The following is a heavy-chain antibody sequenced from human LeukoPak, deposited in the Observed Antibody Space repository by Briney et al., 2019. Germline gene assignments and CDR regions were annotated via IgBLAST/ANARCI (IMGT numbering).Heavy chain of an antibody. Sequence: SETLSLTCTVSGGSISSYYWSWIRQPAGKGLEWIGRIYTSGSTNYNPSLKSRVTMSVDTSKNQFSLKLSSVTAADTAVYYCAGAPYYYDSGATYYFDYWGQGTLVTVSS. D-gene: IGHD3-22*01. V-gene: IGHV4-4*07. J-gene: IGHJ4*02. CDR1: GGSISSYY. CDR3: AGAPYYYDSGATYYFDY. CDR2: IYTSGST.